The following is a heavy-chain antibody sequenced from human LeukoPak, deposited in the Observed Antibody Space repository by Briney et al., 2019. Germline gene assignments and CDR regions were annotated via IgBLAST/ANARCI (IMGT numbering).Heavy chain of an antibody. CDR2: ISGSGGST. CDR1: GFTCSSYA. V-gene: IGHV3-23*01. J-gene: IGHJ4*02. D-gene: IGHD3-16*01. Sequence: GGSLRLSCAASGFTCSSYAMSWVRQAPGKGLEWVSGISGSGGSTYYADSVKGRFTISRDNSKNTLYLQMNSLRGEDTAVYYCAKGGYDYVWGSYDYWGQGTLVTVSS. CDR3: AKGGYDYVWGSYDY.